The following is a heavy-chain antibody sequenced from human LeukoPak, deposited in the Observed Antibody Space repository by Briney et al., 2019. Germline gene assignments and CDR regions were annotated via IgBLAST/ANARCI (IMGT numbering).Heavy chain of an antibody. J-gene: IGHJ5*02. CDR3: AKSDWFDP. V-gene: IGHV3-74*01. Sequence: GGSLRLSCAASGFTFSGYWMHWVRQAPGKGLVWVSRINTDGGNTNYADSVKGRFTISRDNAKDTLYLQMNSLRVEDTAVYYCAKSDWFDPWGQGTLVTVSS. CDR1: GFTFSGYW. CDR2: INTDGGNT.